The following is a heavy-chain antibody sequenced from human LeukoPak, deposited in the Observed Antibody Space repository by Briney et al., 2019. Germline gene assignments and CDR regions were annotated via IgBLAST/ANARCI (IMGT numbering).Heavy chain of an antibody. V-gene: IGHV4-39*01. J-gene: IGHJ5*02. CDR2: IYYSGST. CDR3: ARHQTGGFSHWLDP. Sequence: NPSETLSLTCTVSGGSISSSSYYWGWIRQPPGKGLEWIGSIYYSGSTYYNPSLKSRVTISVDTSKNQFSLKLSSVTAADTAVYYCARHQTGGFSHWLDPWGQGTLVTVSS. CDR1: GGSISSSSYY. D-gene: IGHD7-27*01.